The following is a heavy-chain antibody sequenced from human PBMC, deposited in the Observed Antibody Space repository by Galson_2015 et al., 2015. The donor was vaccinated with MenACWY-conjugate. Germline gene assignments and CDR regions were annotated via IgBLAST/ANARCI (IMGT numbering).Heavy chain of an antibody. V-gene: IGHV3-48*04. Sequence: SLRLSCAASGFTFSSYSMNWVRQAPGKGLEWVSYISSSSSTIYYADSVKGRFTISRDNAKNSLYLQMNSLRAEDTAVYYCARDRGVRGFDYWGQGTLVTVSS. CDR3: ARDRGVRGFDY. CDR2: ISSSSSTI. J-gene: IGHJ4*02. CDR1: GFTFSSYS. D-gene: IGHD3-10*01.